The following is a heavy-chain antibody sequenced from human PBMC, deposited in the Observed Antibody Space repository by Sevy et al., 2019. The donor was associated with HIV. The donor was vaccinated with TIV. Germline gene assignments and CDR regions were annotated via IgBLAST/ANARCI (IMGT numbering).Heavy chain of an antibody. CDR3: ATSPDYYDSSRDAFDI. D-gene: IGHD3-22*01. Sequence: ASVKVSCKVSGYSVSDLSIHWVRQAPGKGLEWMGGYDPEDGETIYAQKFQGRVTMNEDTSTDTAYMELSSLRSEDTAVYYCATSPDYYDSSRDAFDIWGQGTMVTVSS. V-gene: IGHV1-24*01. CDR2: YDPEDGET. CDR1: GYSVSDLS. J-gene: IGHJ3*02.